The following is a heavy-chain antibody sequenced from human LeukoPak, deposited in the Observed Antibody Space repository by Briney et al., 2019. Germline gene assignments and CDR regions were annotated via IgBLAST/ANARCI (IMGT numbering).Heavy chain of an antibody. CDR3: ARLVGATAYYYYGMDV. D-gene: IGHD1-26*01. J-gene: IGHJ6*02. CDR2: ISGSSSTI. CDR1: EFTFSSYS. V-gene: IGHV3-48*04. Sequence: GGSLRLSCAASEFTFSSYSMNWVRQAPGKGLEWVSYISGSSSTIYYADSVKGRFTISSDNAKNSLYLQMNSLRAEDTAVYYCARLVGATAYYYYGMDVWGQGTTVTVSS.